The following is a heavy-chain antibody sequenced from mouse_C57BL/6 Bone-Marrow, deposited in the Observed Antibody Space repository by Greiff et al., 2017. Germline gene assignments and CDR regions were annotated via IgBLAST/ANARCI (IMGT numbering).Heavy chain of an antibody. D-gene: IGHD1-1*01. CDR3: AKMGNYGSSYPDWYFDV. J-gene: IGHJ1*03. V-gene: IGHV2-5*01. CDR2: IWRGGST. Sequence: QVQLKESGPGLVQPSQSLSITCTVSGFSLTSYGVHWVRQSPGKGLEWLGVIWRGGSTDYNAAFMSRLSITKDTSKSQVFFKMNSLQADDTAIYYCAKMGNYGSSYPDWYFDVWGTGTTVTVSS. CDR1: GFSLTSYG.